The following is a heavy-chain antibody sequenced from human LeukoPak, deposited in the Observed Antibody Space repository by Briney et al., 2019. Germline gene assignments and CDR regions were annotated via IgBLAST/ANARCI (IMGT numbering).Heavy chain of an antibody. CDR1: GFTVSSNY. CDR3: ARVGGSLADF. D-gene: IGHD3-3*01. Sequence: QSGGSLRLPCAASGFTVSSNYMSWVRQAPGKGLECVSVIYGNGNTYYADSVKGRFTMSRDNSKNTLYLQMNSLRAEDTAVYYCARVGGSLADFWGQGTLVTVSS. J-gene: IGHJ4*02. CDR2: IYGNGNT. V-gene: IGHV3-66*01.